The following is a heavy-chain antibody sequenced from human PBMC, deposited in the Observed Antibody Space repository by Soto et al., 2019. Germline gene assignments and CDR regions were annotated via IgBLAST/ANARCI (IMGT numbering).Heavy chain of an antibody. V-gene: IGHV4-4*02. Sequence: SETQSLTCAVSGDSITSRNWWSWVRQAPGKGLEWIGEIYHSGASTYNPSLKSRTTMSVDPSNNHFSLKLTSVTAADTAVYFCVRDLGTGTDYWGRGTLVTVSS. J-gene: IGHJ4*02. CDR3: VRDLGTGTDY. CDR2: IYHSGAS. CDR1: GDSITSRNW. D-gene: IGHD1-1*01.